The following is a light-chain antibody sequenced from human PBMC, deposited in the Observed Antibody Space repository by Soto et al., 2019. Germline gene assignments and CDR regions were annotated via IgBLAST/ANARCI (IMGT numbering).Light chain of an antibody. CDR1: SSDVGGYNY. CDR3: AAWDDSLSGYV. J-gene: IGLJ1*01. Sequence: QSALTQPASVSGSPGQSITISCTGTSSDVGGYNYVSWYQQHPGKAPKLMIYEVSNRPSGVPDRFSGSKSGTSASLAISGLRSEDEADYYCAAWDDSLSGYVFGTGTKLTVL. CDR2: EVS. V-gene: IGLV2-14*01.